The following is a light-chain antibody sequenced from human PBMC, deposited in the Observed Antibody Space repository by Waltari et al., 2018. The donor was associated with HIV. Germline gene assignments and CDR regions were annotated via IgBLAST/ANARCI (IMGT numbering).Light chain of an antibody. CDR2: RND. V-gene: IGLV1-47*01. CDR3: VAWDDSLSGFA. Sequence: QSVLTQPPSASGTLRQRVTISCPGRNSNVRRKYVYWYQQVPGTAPKQLIYRNDQRRSGVPDRFSASKSGASASLSISGLRSEDEADYYCVAWDDSLSGFAFGTGTKVTVL. CDR1: NSNVRRKY. J-gene: IGLJ1*01.